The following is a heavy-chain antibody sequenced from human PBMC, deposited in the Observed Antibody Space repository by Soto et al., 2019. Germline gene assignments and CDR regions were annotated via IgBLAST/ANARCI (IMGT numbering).Heavy chain of an antibody. CDR2: ITSSEST. CDR3: AKEDVAVRLLSDSYYGMDV. CDR1: GFTFSSYA. V-gene: IGHV3-23*01. Sequence: PVGSLRLSCAACGFTFSSYAMSWVRQAPGKGLEWVSGITSSESTYYADSVEGRFTISRDNSFNTVYLQMSSLRAEDTAVYYCAKEDVAVRLLSDSYYGMDVWRQGSTVTVSS. D-gene: IGHD6-6*01. J-gene: IGHJ6*02.